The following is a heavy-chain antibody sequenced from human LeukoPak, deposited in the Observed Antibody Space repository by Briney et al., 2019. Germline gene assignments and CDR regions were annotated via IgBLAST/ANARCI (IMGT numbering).Heavy chain of an antibody. CDR3: AKDEGYDSSGYYPNYFDY. V-gene: IGHV3-23*01. Sequence: GGTLRLSCAASGFTFSSYAMSWVHQAPGKGPEWVSAISGSGGSTHYADSVKGRFTISRDKSKNTLYLQMNSLRAEDTAVYYCAKDEGYDSSGYYPNYFDYWGQGTLVTVSS. D-gene: IGHD3-22*01. CDR2: ISGSGGST. CDR1: GFTFSSYA. J-gene: IGHJ4*02.